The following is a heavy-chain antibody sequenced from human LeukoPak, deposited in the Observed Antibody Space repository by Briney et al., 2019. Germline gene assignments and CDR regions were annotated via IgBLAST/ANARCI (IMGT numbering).Heavy chain of an antibody. CDR1: GYTFTSYG. Sequence: ASVKVSCKASGYTFTSYGISWVRQAPGQGLEWMGWINPNSGGTNYAQKFQGRVTMTRDTSISTAYMELSRLRSDDTAVYYCASGVVVPAATAFDYWGQGTLVTVSS. D-gene: IGHD2-2*01. V-gene: IGHV1-2*02. J-gene: IGHJ4*02. CDR2: INPNSGGT. CDR3: ASGVVVPAATAFDY.